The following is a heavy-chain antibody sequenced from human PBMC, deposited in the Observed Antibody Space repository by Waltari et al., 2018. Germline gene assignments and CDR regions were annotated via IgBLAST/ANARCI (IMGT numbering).Heavy chain of an antibody. CDR2: IYYSGST. D-gene: IGHD6-13*01. Sequence: QVQLQESGPGLVKPSETLSLTCTVPGGSISSNYWSWFRQPPGKGLEWIGYIYYSGSTNYNPSLKSRVTISVDTSKNQFSLKLSSVTAADTAVYYCARERIAAAGYYYYYMDVWGKGTTVTVSS. CDR3: ARERIAAAGYYYYYMDV. V-gene: IGHV4-59*01. CDR1: GGSISSNY. J-gene: IGHJ6*03.